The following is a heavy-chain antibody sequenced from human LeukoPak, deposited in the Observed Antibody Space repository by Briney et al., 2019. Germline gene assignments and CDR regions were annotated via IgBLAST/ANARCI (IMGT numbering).Heavy chain of an antibody. CDR1: GFTFGSYG. J-gene: IGHJ4*02. Sequence: QPGRSLRLSCAASGFTFGSYGMHWVCQAPGKGLEWVAVISYDGSNKYYADSVKGRFTISRDNSKNTLYLQMNSLRAEDTAVYYCAKGPHIVVVTANRGQYFDYWGQGTLVTVSS. D-gene: IGHD2-21*02. CDR3: AKGPHIVVVTANRGQYFDY. CDR2: ISYDGSNK. V-gene: IGHV3-30*18.